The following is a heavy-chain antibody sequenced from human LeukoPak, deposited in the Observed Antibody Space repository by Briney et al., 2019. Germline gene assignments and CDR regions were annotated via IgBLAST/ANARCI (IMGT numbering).Heavy chain of an antibody. J-gene: IGHJ4*02. D-gene: IGHD4-17*01. CDR3: ARDLATVTTSYFDY. Sequence: GGSLRLSCAASGFTFSSYAMHWVRQAAGKGLEWVAVISYDGSNKYYADSVKGRFTISRDNSKNTLYMQMNSLRAEDTAVYYCARDLATVTTSYFDYWGQGTLVTVSS. CDR2: ISYDGSNK. V-gene: IGHV3-30-3*01. CDR1: GFTFSSYA.